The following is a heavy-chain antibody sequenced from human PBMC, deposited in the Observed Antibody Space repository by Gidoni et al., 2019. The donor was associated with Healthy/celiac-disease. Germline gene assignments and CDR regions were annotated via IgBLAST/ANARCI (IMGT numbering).Heavy chain of an antibody. V-gene: IGHV3-9*01. CDR1: GFPFDDYA. J-gene: IGHJ4*02. CDR3: ARENYDSSGLDY. CDR2: ISWNSGSI. D-gene: IGHD3-22*01. Sequence: EVQLVESGGGLVQPGRSLRLSCAASGFPFDDYAMNWVRQAPGKGLEWVSGISWNSGSIGYADSVKGRFTISRDNAKNSLYLQMNSLRAEDTALYYCARENYDSSGLDYWGQGTLVTVSS.